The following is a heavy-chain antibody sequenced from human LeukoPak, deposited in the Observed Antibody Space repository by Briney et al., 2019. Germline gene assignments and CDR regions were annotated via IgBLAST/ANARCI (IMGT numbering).Heavy chain of an antibody. D-gene: IGHD4-17*01. Sequence: SETLSLTCTVSGGSISSYYWTWLRQPPGKGLEWIGYIYYSGSTNYNPSLKSRVSMSLETSKNHFSLKLRSVTAADTAVYYCARRFAVNPRYALDIGGQGTRATVSS. CDR3: ARRFAVNPRYALDI. CDR1: GGSISSYY. V-gene: IGHV4-59*08. J-gene: IGHJ3*02. CDR2: IYYSGST.